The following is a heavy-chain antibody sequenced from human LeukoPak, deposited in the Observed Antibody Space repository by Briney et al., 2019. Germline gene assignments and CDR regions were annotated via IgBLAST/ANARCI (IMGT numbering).Heavy chain of an antibody. V-gene: IGHV1-69*05. J-gene: IGHJ4*02. CDR3: GRKAGDCGGGSCYSIDY. CDR1: GGSFSSEA. CDR2: IIPIFGTA. Sequence: GSSVKVSCKAFGGSFSSEAISWVRQAPGQGLEWMGEIIPIFGTANYAQKFQGRVTITTDEFTSTAYMEVSSLRSEDTAVYYCGRKAGDCGGGSCYSIDYWGQGTLVTVSS. D-gene: IGHD2-15*01.